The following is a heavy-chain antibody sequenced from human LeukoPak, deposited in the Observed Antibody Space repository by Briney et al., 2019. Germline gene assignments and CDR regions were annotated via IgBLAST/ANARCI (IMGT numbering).Heavy chain of an antibody. CDR1: GGSFSGYY. D-gene: IGHD4-17*01. J-gene: IGHJ4*02. CDR2: INHSGST. Sequence: PSETLSLTCAVYGGSFSGYYWSWIRQPPGKGLEWIGEINHSGSTNYNPSLKSRVTISVDTSKNQFSLKLSSVTAADTAVYYCARSAVTSHHDYWGQGTLVTVSS. CDR3: ARSAVTSHHDY. V-gene: IGHV4-34*09.